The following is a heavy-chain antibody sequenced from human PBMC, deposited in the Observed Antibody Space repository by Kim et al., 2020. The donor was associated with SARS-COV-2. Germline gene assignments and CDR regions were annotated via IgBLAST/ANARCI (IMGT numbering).Heavy chain of an antibody. CDR1: GFTVSGNY. Sequence: GGSLRLSCAASGFTVSGNYLNWVRQAPGKGLEWVSVIYSGGSTNYADSVKGRFTISRDNSENTLYLQMNSLRVEDTAVYYCAKGGSSYLFDSWGQGTLVTVSS. V-gene: IGHV3-53*01. D-gene: IGHD3-22*01. CDR2: IYSGGST. CDR3: AKGGSSYLFDS. J-gene: IGHJ4*02.